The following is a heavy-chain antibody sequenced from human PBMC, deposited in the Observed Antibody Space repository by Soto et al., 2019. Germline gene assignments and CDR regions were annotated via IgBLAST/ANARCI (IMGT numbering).Heavy chain of an antibody. D-gene: IGHD5-12*01. Sequence: SVKVSCKASGGTFSSYAISWVRQAPGQGLEWMGGIIPIFGTANYAQKFQGRVTITADESTSTACMELSSLRSEDTAVYYCARLKEMAPNLHAFDIWGQGTMVTVSS. CDR3: ARLKEMAPNLHAFDI. CDR2: IIPIFGTA. CDR1: GGTFSSYA. V-gene: IGHV1-69*13. J-gene: IGHJ3*02.